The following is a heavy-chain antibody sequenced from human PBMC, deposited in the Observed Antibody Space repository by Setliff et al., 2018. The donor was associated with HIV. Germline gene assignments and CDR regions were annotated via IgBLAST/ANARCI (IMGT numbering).Heavy chain of an antibody. CDR1: GGPISTNDYY. D-gene: IGHD3-16*02. V-gene: IGHV4-39*01. Sequence: PSETLSLTCTVSGGPISTNDYYWGFIRQSPGKGLEWIASVHYGGSIFYNPSLKSRVTLSVGTSKRQFFLNLSSATTADTAVYYCARGNDSVWGSFRSPLKYFFDFWGQGTLVTVSS. CDR3: ARGNDSVWGSFRSPLKYFFDF. J-gene: IGHJ4*02. CDR2: VHYGGSI.